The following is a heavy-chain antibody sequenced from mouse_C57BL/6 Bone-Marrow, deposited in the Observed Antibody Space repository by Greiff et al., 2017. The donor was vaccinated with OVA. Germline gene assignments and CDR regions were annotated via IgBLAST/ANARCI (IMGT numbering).Heavy chain of an antibody. D-gene: IGHD1-1*01. V-gene: IGHV1-9*01. CDR3: ARLTTTVVEAPPWYFDV. CDR2: ILPGSGST. CDR1: GYTFTGYW. Sequence: QVQLKQSGAELMKPGASVKLSCKATGYTFTGYWIEWVKQRPGHGLEWIGEILPGSGSTNYNEKFKGKATFTADTSSNTAYMQLSSLTTEDSAIYYCARLTTTVVEAPPWYFDVWGTGTTVTVSS. J-gene: IGHJ1*03.